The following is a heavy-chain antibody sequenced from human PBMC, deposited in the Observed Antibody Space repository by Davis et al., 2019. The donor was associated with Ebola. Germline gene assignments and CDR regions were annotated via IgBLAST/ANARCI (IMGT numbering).Heavy chain of an antibody. CDR2: INHSGSI. CDR1: Y. Sequence: YWIGWVRQMPGKGLEWIGDINHSGSINYNPSLKSRVTISVDTSKNQFSLKLSSVTAADTAVYYCARVVVVVPAAIFTPYYYYMDVWGKGTTVTVSS. V-gene: IGHV4-34*01. J-gene: IGHJ6*03. CDR3: ARVVVVVPAAIFTPYYYYMDV. D-gene: IGHD2-2*01.